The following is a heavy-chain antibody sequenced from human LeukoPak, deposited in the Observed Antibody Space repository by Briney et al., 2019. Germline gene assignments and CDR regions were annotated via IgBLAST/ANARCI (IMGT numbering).Heavy chain of an antibody. CDR2: ISYDGSNK. CDR1: GFTVSSNY. J-gene: IGHJ6*02. CDR3: AREEMATIFYYYYYGRDV. V-gene: IGHV3-30*03. D-gene: IGHD5-24*01. Sequence: PGGSLRLSCAASGFTVSSNYMNWVRQAPGKGLEWVAVISYDGSNKYYADSVKGRFTISRDNSKNTLYLQMNSLRAEDTAVYYCAREEMATIFYYYYYGRDVWGQGTTVTVSS.